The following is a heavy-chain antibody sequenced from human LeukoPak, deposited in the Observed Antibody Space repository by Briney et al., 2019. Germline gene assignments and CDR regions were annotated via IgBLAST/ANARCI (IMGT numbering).Heavy chain of an antibody. CDR1: GYSFTNYW. Sequence: GESLKISCKGSGYSFTNYWIGWVRQMPGKGLEWMGIIYPGDSDTKYSPSFQGQVTISADKSVSTACLQWSSLKASDTAMYYCARTENVGYCSGSSCPPFDYWGQGTLVTVSS. CDR2: IYPGDSDT. V-gene: IGHV5-51*01. J-gene: IGHJ4*02. D-gene: IGHD2-15*01. CDR3: ARTENVGYCSGSSCPPFDY.